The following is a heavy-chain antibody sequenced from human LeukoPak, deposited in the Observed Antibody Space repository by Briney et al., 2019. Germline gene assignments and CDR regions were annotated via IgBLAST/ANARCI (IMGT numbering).Heavy chain of an antibody. CDR3: AKDLRPYDFWSGYSFDY. CDR2: IYYSGST. Sequence: SETLSLTCTVSGGSVSSGSYYWSWIRQPPGKGLEWIGYIYYSGSTNYNPSLKSRVTISVDTSKNQFSLKLSSVTAADTAVYYCAKDLRPYDFWSGYSFDYWGQGTLVTVSS. CDR1: GGSVSSGSYY. V-gene: IGHV4-61*01. J-gene: IGHJ4*02. D-gene: IGHD3-3*01.